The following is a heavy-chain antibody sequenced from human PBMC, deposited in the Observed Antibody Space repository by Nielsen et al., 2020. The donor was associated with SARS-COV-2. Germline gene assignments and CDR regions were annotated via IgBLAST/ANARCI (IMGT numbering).Heavy chain of an antibody. CDR2: INSDGSST. CDR3: GRGVGDTAMVNY. J-gene: IGHJ4*02. D-gene: IGHD5-18*01. Sequence: GESLKISCAASGFIFSSYSMNWVRQAPGKGLVWVSRINSDGSSTNYADSVKGRFTISRDNAKNTLYLQMNSLRAEDTAVYYCGRGVGDTAMVNYWGQGTLVTVSS. CDR1: GFIFSSYS. V-gene: IGHV3-74*01.